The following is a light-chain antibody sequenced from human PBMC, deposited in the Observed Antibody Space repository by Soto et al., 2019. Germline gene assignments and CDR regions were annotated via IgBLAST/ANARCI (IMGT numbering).Light chain of an antibody. J-gene: IGLJ1*01. V-gene: IGLV2-11*01. Sequence: QSVLTQPRSVSGSPGQSVTLSCTGTGSDVGGYNYVSWYQHHPGKAPKLMIYDVTKRPSGVPDRFSGSKSGSTASLTISGLQTEDEADYYCCPYAGGYTRYVFGTGTKVTVL. CDR3: CPYAGGYTRYV. CDR2: DVT. CDR1: GSDVGGYNY.